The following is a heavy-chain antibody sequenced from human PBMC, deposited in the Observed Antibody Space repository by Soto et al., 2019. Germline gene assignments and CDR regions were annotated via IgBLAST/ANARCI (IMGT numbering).Heavy chain of an antibody. CDR1: GYSFTSYW. CDR3: ARLLSSNYDILTGSPGGWFDP. J-gene: IGHJ5*02. V-gene: IGHV5-51*01. D-gene: IGHD3-9*01. Sequence: GESLKISCKGSGYSFTSYWIGWVRQMPGKGLEWMGIIYPGDSDTRYSPSFQGQVTISADKSISTAYLQWSSLKASDTAMYYCARLLSSNYDILTGSPGGWFDPWGQGTLVTVSS. CDR2: IYPGDSDT.